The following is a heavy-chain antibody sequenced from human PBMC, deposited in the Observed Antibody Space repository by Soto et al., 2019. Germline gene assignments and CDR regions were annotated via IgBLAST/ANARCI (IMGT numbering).Heavy chain of an antibody. CDR2: ISSSXXTT. CDR3: XXXXXXXXXXXXDC. CDR1: GFTFSSFA. Sequence: EVQLLASGEGLVQPGGSLRLSCAASGFTFSSFAMGWVRQAPGXXXXWVSVISSSXXTTYSADSXKXRFXXXRXNSXXXXXXXXXXXXXXXXXXXXXXXXXXXXXXXXXDCWGQGTLVTVSS. V-gene: IGHV3-23*01. J-gene: IGHJ4*02.